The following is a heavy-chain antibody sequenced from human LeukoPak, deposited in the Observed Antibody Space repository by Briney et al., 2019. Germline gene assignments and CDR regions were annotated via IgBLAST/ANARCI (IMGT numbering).Heavy chain of an antibody. V-gene: IGHV4-34*01. Sequence: PSETLSLTCAVYGGSFSGYYWSWIRQPPGKGLEWIGEINHSGSTNYNPSLKSRVTISVDTSKNQFSLKLSSVTVADTAVYYCARLGYCSSTSCSNFDYWGQGTLVTVSS. J-gene: IGHJ4*02. CDR1: GGSFSGYY. CDR3: ARLGYCSSTSCSNFDY. CDR2: INHSGST. D-gene: IGHD2-2*01.